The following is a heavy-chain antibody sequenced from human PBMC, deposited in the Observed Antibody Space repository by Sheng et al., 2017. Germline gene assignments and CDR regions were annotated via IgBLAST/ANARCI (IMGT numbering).Heavy chain of an antibody. J-gene: IGHJ3*02. CDR3: ARDLKPRLGSSSVIYAFDI. V-gene: IGHV1-18*01. D-gene: IGHD6-6*01. Sequence: QVQLVQSGAEVKKPGASVKVSCKASGYTFTSYGISWVRQAPGQGLEWMGWISAYNGNTNYAQKLQGRVTMTTDTSTSTAYMELRSLRSDDTAVYYCARDLKPRLGSSSVIYAFDIWGQGTMVTVSS. CDR1: GYTFTSYG. CDR2: ISAYNGNT.